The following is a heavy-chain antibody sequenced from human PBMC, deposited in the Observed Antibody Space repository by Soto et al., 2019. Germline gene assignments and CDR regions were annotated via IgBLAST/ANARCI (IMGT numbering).Heavy chain of an antibody. CDR1: GFTFDDYA. V-gene: IGHV3-9*01. CDR3: AKDIGSYYYGSGSYPDY. J-gene: IGHJ4*02. Sequence: GGSLRLSCAASGFTFDDYAMHWVRQAPGKGLEWVSGISWNSGSIGYADSVKGRFTISRDNAKNSLYLQMNSLRAEDTALYYCAKDIGSYYYGSGSYPDYWGQGTLVTVSS. D-gene: IGHD3-10*01. CDR2: ISWNSGSI.